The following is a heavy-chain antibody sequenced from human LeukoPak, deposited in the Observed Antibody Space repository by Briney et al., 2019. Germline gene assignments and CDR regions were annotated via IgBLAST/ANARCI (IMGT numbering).Heavy chain of an antibody. CDR3: AKDSGLRFLEWLFDY. CDR2: ISWNSGSI. CDR1: GFTFDDYA. D-gene: IGHD3-3*01. V-gene: IGHV3-9*03. J-gene: IGHJ4*02. Sequence: GGSLRLSCAASGFTFDDYAMHWVRQAAGKGLEWVSGISWNSGSIGYADSVKGRFTISRDNAKNSLYLQMNSLRAEDMALYYCAKDSGLRFLEWLFDYWGQGTLVTVSS.